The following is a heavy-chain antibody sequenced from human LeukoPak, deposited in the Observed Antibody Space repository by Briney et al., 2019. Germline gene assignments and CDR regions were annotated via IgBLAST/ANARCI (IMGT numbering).Heavy chain of an antibody. CDR3: AARFRDGLDI. V-gene: IGHV3-74*01. CDR1: GFPFSSSW. J-gene: IGHJ3*02. Sequence: GGSLRLSCAAPGFPFSSSWVHWVRQAPGKGLVWVSRISGDGGSTEYADSVKGRFAISRDNAKNTLYLQMNSLRAEDTAVYYCAARFRDGLDIWGQGTMVTVSS. CDR2: ISGDGGST.